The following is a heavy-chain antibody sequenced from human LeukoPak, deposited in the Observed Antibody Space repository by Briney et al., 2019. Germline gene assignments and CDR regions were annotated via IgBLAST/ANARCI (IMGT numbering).Heavy chain of an antibody. J-gene: IGHJ6*02. D-gene: IGHD6-6*01. CDR1: GYTFTSYD. V-gene: IGHV1-8*01. CDR3: ARALPPSIAGRPLELSSYYYYGMDV. CDR2: MNPNSGNT. Sequence: GASLKLSCKASGYTFTSYDINCVRQAPGHGREWMGWMNPNSGNTGYAQKFQGRLTVTRNTSIRTAYMTLSSLRSDDTAVYYCARALPPSIAGRPLELSSYYYYGMDVWGQGTTVTVSS.